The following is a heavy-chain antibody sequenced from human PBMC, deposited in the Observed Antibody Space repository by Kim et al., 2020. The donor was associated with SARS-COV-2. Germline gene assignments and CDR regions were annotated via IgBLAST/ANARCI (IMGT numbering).Heavy chain of an antibody. CDR3: AKDVPPDTIMAIFEYWGQVMAIFDS. CDR2: INENGGNT. Sequence: GGSLRLSCAASGFTFSRYGMSWVRQAPGKGLEWVSTINENGGNTHYAASVKGRFTISRDNPKNTLYLQMNSLRAEDTGVYYCAKDVPPDTIMAIFEYWGQVMAIFDSWGQGTLVTVSS. J-gene: IGHJ5*01. CDR1: GFTFSRYG. V-gene: IGHV3-23*01. D-gene: IGHD2-21*01.